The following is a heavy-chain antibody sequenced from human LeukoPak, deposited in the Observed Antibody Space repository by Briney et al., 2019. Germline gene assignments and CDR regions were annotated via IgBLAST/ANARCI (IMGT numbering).Heavy chain of an antibody. CDR2: IYHSGST. D-gene: IGHD3-9*01. CDR3: ARAYYDILTGYHFDI. CDR1: GGSVSSGSYC. V-gene: IGHV4-30-2*01. J-gene: IGHJ3*02. Sequence: SETLSLTCTVSGGSVSSGSYCWSWIRQPPGKGLEWIGYIYHSGSTYYNPSLKSRVTISVDRSKNQFSLKLSSVTAADTAVYYCARAYYDILTGYHFDIWGQGTMVTVSS.